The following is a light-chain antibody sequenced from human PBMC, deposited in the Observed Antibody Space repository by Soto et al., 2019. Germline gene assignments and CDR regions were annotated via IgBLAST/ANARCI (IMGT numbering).Light chain of an antibody. Sequence: DIQMTQSPSTLPASVGDRVTITCRASQSISSWLAWYQQKPGKAPNLLICDASSLESGVPSRFSGSGSGTEFTLTISNLQPDDIANYYCQQYNSYPTFGQGTKVEIK. J-gene: IGKJ1*01. CDR3: QQYNSYPT. CDR1: QSISSW. CDR2: DAS. V-gene: IGKV1-5*01.